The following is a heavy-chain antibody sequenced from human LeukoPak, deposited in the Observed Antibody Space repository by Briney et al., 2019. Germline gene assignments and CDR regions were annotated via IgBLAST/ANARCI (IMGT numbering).Heavy chain of an antibody. J-gene: IGHJ3*02. CDR3: ARGLFVSGAFDI. CDR1: GGSISSYY. Sequence: PSETLSLTCTVSGGSISSYYWSWIRQPPGKGLEWIGYIYYSGSTNYNPSLKSRVTISVDTSKNQFSLKLSSVTAADTAVYYCARGLFVSGAFDIWGQGTMVTVSS. V-gene: IGHV4-59*12. D-gene: IGHD2-21*01. CDR2: IYYSGST.